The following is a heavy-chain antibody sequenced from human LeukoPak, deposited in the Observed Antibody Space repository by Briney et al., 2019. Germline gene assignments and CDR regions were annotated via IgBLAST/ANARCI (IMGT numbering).Heavy chain of an antibody. CDR3: ARIAVAGQHWYFDL. Sequence: SETLSLTCAVYGGSFSGYYWSWIRQPPGKGLEWIGEINHSGSTNYNPSLKSRVTISVDTSKNQFSLKLSSVTAADTAVCYCARIAVAGQHWYFDLWGRGTLVTVSS. CDR2: INHSGST. V-gene: IGHV4-34*01. J-gene: IGHJ2*01. CDR1: GGSFSGYY. D-gene: IGHD6-19*01.